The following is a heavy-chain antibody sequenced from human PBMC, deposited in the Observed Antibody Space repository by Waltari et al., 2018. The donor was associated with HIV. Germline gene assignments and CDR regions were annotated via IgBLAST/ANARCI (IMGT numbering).Heavy chain of an antibody. D-gene: IGHD1-26*01. CDR3: ARTVVGATYFDY. CDR1: GGSISSSSYY. Sequence: QLQLQESGPGLVKPSETLSLTCTVSGGSISSSSYYWGWIRQPPGKGLEWIGSIDFCGSTYYNPSLKSRVTISVDTSKNQFSLKLSSVTAADTAVYYCARTVVGATYFDYWGQGTLVTVSS. J-gene: IGHJ4*02. CDR2: IDFCGST. V-gene: IGHV4-39*01.